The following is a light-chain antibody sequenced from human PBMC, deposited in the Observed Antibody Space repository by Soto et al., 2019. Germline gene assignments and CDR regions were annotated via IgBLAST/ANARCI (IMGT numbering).Light chain of an antibody. CDR1: QDISNY. Sequence: DIQMTQSPSSLSASVGDRVTITCQASQDISNYLNCYQQKPGKAPKLLIYDASNLETGVPSRFSGSGSGTDFTFTISSLQPEDIATYYCQQYDNLAMYTFGQGTKLEIK. CDR3: QQYDNLAMYT. V-gene: IGKV1-33*01. CDR2: DAS. J-gene: IGKJ2*01.